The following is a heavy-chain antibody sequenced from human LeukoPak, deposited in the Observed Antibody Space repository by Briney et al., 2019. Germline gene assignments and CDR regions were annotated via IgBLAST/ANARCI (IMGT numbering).Heavy chain of an antibody. D-gene: IGHD3-10*01. CDR2: IYYSGST. J-gene: IGHJ4*02. CDR1: GGSISPYY. Sequence: PSETLSLTCTVSGGSISPYYWSWIRQPPGKGLEWIGYIYYSGSTNYSPSLKSRVTISVDTSKNLFSLKLSSVTAADTAVYYCARSELLWFGGVNSGFDYWGQGTLVTVSS. CDR3: ARSELLWFGGVNSGFDY. V-gene: IGHV4-59*01.